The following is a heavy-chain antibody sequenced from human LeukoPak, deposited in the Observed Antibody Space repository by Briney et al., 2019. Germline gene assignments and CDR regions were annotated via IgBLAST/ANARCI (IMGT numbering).Heavy chain of an antibody. Sequence: SETLSLTCTVSGGSISSYYWSWIQQPPGKGLEWIGYIYTSGSTNYNPSLKSRVTISVDTSKNQFSLKLSSVTAADTAVYYCARTRLRDAFDIWGQGTMVTVSS. V-gene: IGHV4-4*09. J-gene: IGHJ3*02. CDR1: GGSISSYY. CDR3: ARTRLRDAFDI. CDR2: IYTSGST. D-gene: IGHD4-17*01.